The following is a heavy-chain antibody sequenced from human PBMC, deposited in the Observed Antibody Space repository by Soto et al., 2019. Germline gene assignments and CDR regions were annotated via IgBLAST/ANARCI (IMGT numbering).Heavy chain of an antibody. V-gene: IGHV3-30*03. CDR1: GFTFSSYG. CDR2: ISYDGSNK. CDR3: ARDAYYEYSSGSADY. J-gene: IGHJ4*02. D-gene: IGHD3-22*01. Sequence: LRLSCAASGFTFSSYGMHWVRQAPGKGLEWVAVISYDGSNKYYADSVKGRFTISRDNSKNTLYLQMNSLRAEDTAVYYCARDAYYEYSSGSADYWGQGTLVTVSS.